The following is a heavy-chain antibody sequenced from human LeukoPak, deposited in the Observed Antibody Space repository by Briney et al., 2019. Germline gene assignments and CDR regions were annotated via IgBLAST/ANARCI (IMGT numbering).Heavy chain of an antibody. CDR2: ISGSGGDT. Sequence: GGSLRLSCAASGFTFSNFLMTWVREAPGKGPEWVSAISGSGGDTYYADSVKGRFTISRDNAKNSLYLQMNSLRAEDTAVYYCARDHSSGWPDYWGQGTLVTVSS. J-gene: IGHJ4*02. D-gene: IGHD6-19*01. V-gene: IGHV3-21*01. CDR1: GFTFSNFL. CDR3: ARDHSSGWPDY.